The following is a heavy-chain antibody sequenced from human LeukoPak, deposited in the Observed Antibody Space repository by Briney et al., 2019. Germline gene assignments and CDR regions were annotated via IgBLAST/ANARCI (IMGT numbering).Heavy chain of an antibody. CDR2: IRYDGSNK. D-gene: IGHD3-22*01. Sequence: PGGSLRLSCTASGFTFGDYAMNWFRQAPGKGLEWVAFIRYDGSNKYYADSVKGRFTISRDNSKNTLYLQMNSLRAEDTAVYYCAREDSSGYYSGYWGQGTLVTVSS. CDR1: GFTFGDYA. CDR3: AREDSSGYYSGY. V-gene: IGHV3-30*02. J-gene: IGHJ4*02.